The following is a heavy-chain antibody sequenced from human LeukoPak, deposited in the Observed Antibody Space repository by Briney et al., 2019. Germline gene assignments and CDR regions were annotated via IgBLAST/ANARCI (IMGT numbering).Heavy chain of an antibody. J-gene: IGHJ4*02. V-gene: IGHV3-23*01. CDR2: ISGSGGST. CDR1: GFTFSSYA. D-gene: IGHD3-3*01. Sequence: GGSLRLSCAASGFTFSSYAMSWVRQAPGKGLEWVSAISGSGGSTYYADSVKGRFTISRDNSKNTLYLQMNSLRAEDTAVYYCAKDDHRLLEWLSLGYWGQGTLVTVSS. CDR3: AKDDHRLLEWLSLGY.